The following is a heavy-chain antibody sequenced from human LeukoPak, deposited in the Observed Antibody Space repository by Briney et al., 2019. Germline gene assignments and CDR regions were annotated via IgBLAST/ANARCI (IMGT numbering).Heavy chain of an antibody. CDR2: IIPILGIA. V-gene: IGHV1-69*02. D-gene: IGHD6-19*01. Sequence: SVKVSCKASGGTFSSYTISWVRQAPGQGLEWMGRIIPILGIANYAQKLQGRVTMTTDTSTSTAYMELRSLRSDDTAVYYCARPQWLDLDFDYWGQGTLVTVSS. J-gene: IGHJ4*02. CDR1: GGTFSSYT. CDR3: ARPQWLDLDFDY.